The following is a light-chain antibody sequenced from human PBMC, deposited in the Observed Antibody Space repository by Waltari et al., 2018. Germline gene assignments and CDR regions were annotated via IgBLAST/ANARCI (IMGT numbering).Light chain of an antibody. J-gene: IGLJ2*01. CDR2: EGS. CDR1: SSDVGSYNL. Sequence: QSALTQPASVSGSPGQWITISCTGTSSDVGSYNLVSRYQQHPGKAPKLMIYEGSKRPSGVSNRFSGSKSGNTASLTISGLQAEDEADYYCCSYAGSSIHVVFGGGTKLTVL. CDR3: CSYAGSSIHVV. V-gene: IGLV2-23*01.